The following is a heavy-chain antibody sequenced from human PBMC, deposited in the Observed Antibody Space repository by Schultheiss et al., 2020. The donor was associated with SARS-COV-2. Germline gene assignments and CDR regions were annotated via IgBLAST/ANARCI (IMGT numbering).Heavy chain of an antibody. CDR2: VHYSGST. V-gene: IGHV4-59*01. J-gene: IGHJ4*02. Sequence: SETLSLTCTVSGASITNYYWSWIRQPPGKGLEWIGYVHYSGSTNYNPPLKTRVTMSADTSKKQISLKLSSVTPADTAVYYCARHEGGYLGYFHHWGQGTLVTVSS. CDR1: GASITNYY. D-gene: IGHD5-18*01. CDR3: ARHEGGYLGYFHH.